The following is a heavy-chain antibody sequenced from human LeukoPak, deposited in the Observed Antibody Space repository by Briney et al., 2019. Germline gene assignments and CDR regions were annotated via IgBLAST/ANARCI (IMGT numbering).Heavy chain of an antibody. CDR1: GFTFSSYA. CDR3: AKAASGYDFWSGYYRESFWDY. J-gene: IGHJ4*02. Sequence: GGSLTLSCAASGFTFSSYAMSWVRQARGKGLEWVSAISGSGGSTLYADSVKGLFTISRDNSKNALYLQMISLKAESTAVYYSAKAASGYDFWSGYYRESFWDYWGQGTLVTVSS. V-gene: IGHV3-23*01. D-gene: IGHD3-3*01. CDR2: ISGSGGST.